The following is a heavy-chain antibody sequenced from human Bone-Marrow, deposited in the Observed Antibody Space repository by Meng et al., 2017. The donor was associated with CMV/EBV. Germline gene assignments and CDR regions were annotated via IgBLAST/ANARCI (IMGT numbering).Heavy chain of an antibody. CDR3: ERLCSTSCYTDAFDI. Sequence: GESLKISCVASGFTFSSYEMNWVRQAPGKGLEWVSYISSSGSTIYYADSVKGRFTISRDNAKNSLYLQMNSLRAEDTAVYYCERLCSTSCYTDAFDIWGQGTMVTVSS. J-gene: IGHJ3*02. D-gene: IGHD2-2*02. V-gene: IGHV3-48*03. CDR2: ISSSGSTI. CDR1: GFTFSSYE.